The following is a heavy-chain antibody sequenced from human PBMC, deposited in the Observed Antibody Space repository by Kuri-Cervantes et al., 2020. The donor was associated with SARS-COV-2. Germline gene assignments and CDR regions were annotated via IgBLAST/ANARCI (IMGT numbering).Heavy chain of an antibody. Sequence: ASVKVSSKVSGYTLTELSMHWVRQAPGKGLEWMGGFDPEDGETIYAQKFQGRVAMTEDTSTDTAYMELSSLRSEDTAVYYCATVRGGGAYYDFWSGYHNGAPFDYWGQGTLVTVSS. CDR1: GYTLTELS. J-gene: IGHJ4*02. CDR2: FDPEDGET. D-gene: IGHD3-3*01. V-gene: IGHV1-24*01. CDR3: ATVRGGGAYYDFWSGYHNGAPFDY.